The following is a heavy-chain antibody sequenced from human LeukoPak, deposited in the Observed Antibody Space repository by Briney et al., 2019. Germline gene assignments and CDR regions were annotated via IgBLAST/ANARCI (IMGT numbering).Heavy chain of an antibody. CDR1: GGSISSGRYY. CDR2: IHTSGST. Sequence: SETLSLTCTVAGGSISSGRYYWSWIREPAGKGLERIERIHTSGSTNYNPSLKSRVTISVDTSKNQFSLKLSSVTAADTAVYYCARGRLVLMVYARYYYYYMDVWGKGTTVTVSS. J-gene: IGHJ6*03. D-gene: IGHD2-8*01. CDR3: ARGRLVLMVYARYYYYYMDV. V-gene: IGHV4-61*02.